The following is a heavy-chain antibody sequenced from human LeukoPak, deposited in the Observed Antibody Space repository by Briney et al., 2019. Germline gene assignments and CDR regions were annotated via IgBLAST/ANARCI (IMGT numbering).Heavy chain of an antibody. J-gene: IGHJ4*02. CDR1: GFTFSDYS. D-gene: IGHD3-22*01. V-gene: IGHV3-9*03. Sequence: GGSLRLSCAASGFTFSDYSMNWVRQAPGKGLEWVSSISWNSGSIGYADSVKGRFTISRDNAKNSLYLQMNSLSPEDMALYYCAKSEGAFLSSSFDYWGQGTLLTVSS. CDR2: ISWNSGSI. CDR3: AKSEGAFLSSSFDY.